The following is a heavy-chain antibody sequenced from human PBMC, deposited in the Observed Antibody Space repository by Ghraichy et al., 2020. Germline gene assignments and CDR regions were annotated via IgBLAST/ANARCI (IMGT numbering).Heavy chain of an antibody. CDR2: IYYSGST. CDR1: GGSISSGGYY. V-gene: IGHV4-31*03. D-gene: IGHD3-10*01. Sequence: SETLSLTCTVSGGSISSGGYYWSWIRQHPGKGLEWIGYIYYSGSTYYNPSLKSRVTISVDTSKNQFSLKLSSVTAADTAVYYCARGDGSGSYYKASYYYGMDVWGQGTTVTVSS. J-gene: IGHJ6*02. CDR3: ARGDGSGSYYKASYYYGMDV.